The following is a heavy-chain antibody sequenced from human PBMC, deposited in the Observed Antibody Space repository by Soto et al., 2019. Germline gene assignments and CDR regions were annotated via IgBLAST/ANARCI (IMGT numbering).Heavy chain of an antibody. CDR2: ISYDGSNK. D-gene: IGHD6-19*01. CDR1: GFTFSSYG. V-gene: IGHV3-30*18. J-gene: IGHJ4*02. CDR3: AKDRGYSSGWYCFDY. Sequence: QVQLVESGGGVVQPGRSLRLSCAASGFTFSSYGMHWVRQAPGKGLEWVAVISYDGSNKYYADSVKGRFTISRDNSKNTLYLKMNSLRAEDTAVYYCAKDRGYSSGWYCFDYWGQGTLVTVSS.